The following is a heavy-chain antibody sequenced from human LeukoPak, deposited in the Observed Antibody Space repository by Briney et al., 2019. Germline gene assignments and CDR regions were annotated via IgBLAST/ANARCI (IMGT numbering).Heavy chain of an antibody. Sequence: ASVKVSFKASGYTFTGYYMHWVRQAPGQGLEWMGWINPNSGGTNYAQKFQGRVTMTRDTSISTAYMELSRLRSDDTAVYYCARGRTPDYYYGSGSLAYWGQGTLVTVSS. D-gene: IGHD3-10*01. CDR1: GYTFTGYY. CDR2: INPNSGGT. J-gene: IGHJ4*02. CDR3: ARGRTPDYYYGSGSLAY. V-gene: IGHV1-2*02.